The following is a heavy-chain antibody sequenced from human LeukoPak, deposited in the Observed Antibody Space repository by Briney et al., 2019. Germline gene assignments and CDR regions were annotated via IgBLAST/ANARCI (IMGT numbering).Heavy chain of an antibody. CDR1: GFTFSSYA. Sequence: PGGSLRLSCAASGFTFSSYAMHWVRQAPGKGLEYVSAISSNGGSTSYTNSVKGRFTISGDNSKNTLYLQMGSLRAEDMAVYYCARGEMGTLFYWGQGTLVTVSS. J-gene: IGHJ4*02. D-gene: IGHD5-24*01. V-gene: IGHV3-64*01. CDR2: ISSNGGST. CDR3: ARGEMGTLFY.